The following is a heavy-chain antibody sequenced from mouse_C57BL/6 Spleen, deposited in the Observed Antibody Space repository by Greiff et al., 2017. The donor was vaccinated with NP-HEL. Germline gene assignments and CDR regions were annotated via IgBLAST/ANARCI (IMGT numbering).Heavy chain of an antibody. J-gene: IGHJ3*01. CDR3: AREGGYDGDFWFAD. Sequence: EVKLVESGGGLVKPGGSLKLSCAASGFTFTSYAMSWVRQTPEKRLEWVATISDGGSYTYYPANVTGRFTISRDNAKNNLYVQMSHLKSEDTAMYYCAREGGYDGDFWFADWGQGTLVTVS. CDR1: GFTFTSYA. V-gene: IGHV5-4*01. CDR2: ISDGGSYT. D-gene: IGHD2-3*01.